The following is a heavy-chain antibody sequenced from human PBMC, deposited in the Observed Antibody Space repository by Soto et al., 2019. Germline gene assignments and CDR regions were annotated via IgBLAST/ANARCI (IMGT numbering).Heavy chain of an antibody. CDR3: ARDYYGMDV. CDR1: GGSITSGGYS. CDR2: TYQSGSA. J-gene: IGHJ6*02. Sequence: QLQLQESGSGRVKPSQTLSLTCTVSGGSITSGGYSWTWIRQSPGKGLEWIGYTYQSGSAYYNPSLKSRVTISVDRSKNQFSLNLTSVTAADTAVYYCARDYYGMDVWGQGTTVTVSS. V-gene: IGHV4-30-2*06.